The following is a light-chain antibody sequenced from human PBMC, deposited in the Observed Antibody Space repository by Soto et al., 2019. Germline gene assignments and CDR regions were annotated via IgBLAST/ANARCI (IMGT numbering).Light chain of an antibody. CDR3: CSYTSHNTYV. CDR2: DVS. J-gene: IGLJ1*01. CDR1: SSDVGGYNY. Sequence: QSVLTQPASVSGSPGQSITISCTGNSSDVGGYNYVSWYQQHPDKAPKLMIYDVSNRPSGVSNRFSGSKSGNTASLTISALQAEDETDYYCCSYTSHNTYVFRTGTKVTVL. V-gene: IGLV2-14*01.